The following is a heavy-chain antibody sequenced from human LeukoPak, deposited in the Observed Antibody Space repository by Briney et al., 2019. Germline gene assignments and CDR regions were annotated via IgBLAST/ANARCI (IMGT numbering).Heavy chain of an antibody. CDR3: ARDGLGHYFDY. Sequence: GGSLRLSCAASGFTFSSYWMSWVRQAPGKGLEWVANIKQDGSEKYYVDSVKGRFAISRDNAKNSLYLQMNSLRAEDTAVYYCARDGLGHYFDYWGQGTLVTVSS. CDR2: IKQDGSEK. J-gene: IGHJ4*02. CDR1: GFTFSSYW. V-gene: IGHV3-7*03. D-gene: IGHD3/OR15-3a*01.